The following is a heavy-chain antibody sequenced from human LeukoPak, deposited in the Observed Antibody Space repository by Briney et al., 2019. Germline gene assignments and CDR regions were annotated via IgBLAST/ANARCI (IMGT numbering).Heavy chain of an antibody. CDR3: ARGAAGGYCSSTNCGHAFDI. CDR2: ISSSSSNR. V-gene: IGHV3-21*01. D-gene: IGHD2-2*01. J-gene: IGHJ3*02. CDR1: GFTFGHYT. Sequence: GGSLRLSCVASGFTFGHYTINWVRQAPGKGLEWVSSISSSSSNRYYADSVTGRFTISRDNAENSLYLQMNSLRAEDTAVYYCARGAAGGYCSSTNCGHAFDIWGQGTMVTVSS.